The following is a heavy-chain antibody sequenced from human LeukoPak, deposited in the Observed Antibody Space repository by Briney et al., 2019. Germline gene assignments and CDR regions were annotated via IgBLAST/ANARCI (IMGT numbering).Heavy chain of an antibody. J-gene: IGHJ4*02. Sequence: SETLSLTCTVSGYSISSGYQWGWIRQPPGKGLEWIGNIYHSGSAYYNPALKSRVTISVDTSKNQFSLKLSSVTAADTAVYYCARGLSITMVRGVIHDYWGQGTLVTVSS. CDR3: ARGLSITMVRGVIHDY. CDR2: IYHSGSA. CDR1: GYSISSGYQ. D-gene: IGHD3-10*01. V-gene: IGHV4-38-2*02.